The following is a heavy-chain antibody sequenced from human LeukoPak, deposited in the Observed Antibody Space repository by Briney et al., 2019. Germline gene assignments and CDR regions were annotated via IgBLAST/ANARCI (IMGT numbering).Heavy chain of an antibody. Sequence: ASVKVSCKASGYTFTGYYMHWVRQAPGQGLEWMGWINPNSGGTNYAQTFQGRVTMTRDTSISTAYMELSRLRSDDTAVYYCARPLRVGGYGADGFDIWGQGTMVTVSS. D-gene: IGHD1-26*01. CDR3: ARPLRVGGYGADGFDI. V-gene: IGHV1-2*02. CDR2: INPNSGGT. J-gene: IGHJ3*02. CDR1: GYTFTGYY.